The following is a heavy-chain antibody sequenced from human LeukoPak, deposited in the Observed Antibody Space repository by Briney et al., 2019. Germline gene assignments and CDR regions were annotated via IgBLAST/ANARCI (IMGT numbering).Heavy chain of an antibody. D-gene: IGHD2-8*01. CDR1: GFTFSSYA. CDR2: ISYDGSNK. J-gene: IGHJ4*02. CDR3: AGDYHNGLDY. Sequence: GGSLRLSCAASGFTFSSYAMHWVRQAPGKGLEWVAVISYDGSNKYYADSVKGRFTISRDNSKNTLYLQMNSLRAEDTAVYYCAGDYHNGLDYWGQGTLVTVSS. V-gene: IGHV3-30-3*01.